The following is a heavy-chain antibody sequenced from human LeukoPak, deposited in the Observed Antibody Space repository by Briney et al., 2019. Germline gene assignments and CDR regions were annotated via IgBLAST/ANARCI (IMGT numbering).Heavy chain of an antibody. CDR2: IYFTGTT. V-gene: IGHV4-39*07. J-gene: IGHJ1*01. CDR1: DGSIRDSHHY. CDR3: ARRGQYFQH. Sequence: SETLSLTCTVSDGSIRDSHHYWGWIRQPPGKGLEWIGSIYFTGTTYHNPSLKSRVTISVDTSKNQFSLKLSSVTAADTAVYYCARRGQYFQHWGQGTLVTVSS.